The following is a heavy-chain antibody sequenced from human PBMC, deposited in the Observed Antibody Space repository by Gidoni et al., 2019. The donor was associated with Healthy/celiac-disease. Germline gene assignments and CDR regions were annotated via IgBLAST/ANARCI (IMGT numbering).Heavy chain of an antibody. CDR1: GFTFSSYA. Sequence: EVQLLESGGGLVQPGGSLRLSCAASGFTFSSYAMSWVRQAPGKGLEWVSAISGSGGSTYYADSVKGRFTISRDNSKNTLYLQMNSLRAEDTAVYYCATTPYDILTGYPPNWFDPWGQGTLVTVSS. CDR3: ATTPYDILTGYPPNWFDP. V-gene: IGHV3-23*01. CDR2: ISGSGGST. D-gene: IGHD3-9*01. J-gene: IGHJ5*02.